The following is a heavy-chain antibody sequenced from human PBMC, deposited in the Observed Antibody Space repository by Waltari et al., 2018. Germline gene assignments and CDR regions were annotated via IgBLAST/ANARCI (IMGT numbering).Heavy chain of an antibody. CDR2: IKMDGTNI. CDR1: GFLYNDYW. V-gene: IGHV3-74*03. CDR3: TRNPGY. J-gene: IGHJ4*02. Sequence: EVQLVESGGGLVQPGGSLRLSCAVSGFLYNDYWMDWVRQAPGQGLGWVSRIKMDGTNIKYADSVRGRFTISRDSAKNTVYLQMNSLRAEDTAVYYCTRNPGYWGQGTLVTVAS. D-gene: IGHD2-15*01.